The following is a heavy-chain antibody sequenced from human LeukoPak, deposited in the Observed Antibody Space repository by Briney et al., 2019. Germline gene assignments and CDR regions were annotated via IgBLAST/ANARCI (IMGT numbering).Heavy chain of an antibody. D-gene: IGHD3-22*01. Sequence: GASVKVSCKASGYTFTSYAMHWVRQAPGQRLEWMGWINAGNGNTKYSQKFQGRVTITRDTSASTAYMELSSLRSEDTAVYYCARDADRGWYYDSSGGYFQHWGQGTLVTVSS. J-gene: IGHJ1*01. CDR3: ARDADRGWYYDSSGGYFQH. CDR1: GYTFTSYA. CDR2: INAGNGNT. V-gene: IGHV1-3*01.